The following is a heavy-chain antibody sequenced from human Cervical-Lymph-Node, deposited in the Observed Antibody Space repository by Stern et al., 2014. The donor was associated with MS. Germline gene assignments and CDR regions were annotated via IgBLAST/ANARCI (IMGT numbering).Heavy chain of an antibody. V-gene: IGHV4-30-2*01. J-gene: IGHJ6*02. CDR1: GGSLSSGGYS. CDR2: INHSVTP. D-gene: IGHD3-22*01. Sequence: QLQLQESGSGLVKPSQTLSLTCAVSGGSLSSGGYSWSWIRQPPGQALGWIGYINHSVTPYYNPPLKSRVTISVDRSKNEFSLRLSSVTAADTAVYYCARSDSSGGMDVWGQGTTVTVSS. CDR3: ARSDSSGGMDV.